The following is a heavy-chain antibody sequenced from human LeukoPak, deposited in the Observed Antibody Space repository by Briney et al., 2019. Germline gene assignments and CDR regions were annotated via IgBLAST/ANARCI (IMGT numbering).Heavy chain of an antibody. CDR1: GFTFSSYG. CDR2: ISYDGSNK. CDR3: AKDGSVVAAPGY. D-gene: IGHD2-15*01. J-gene: IGHJ4*02. V-gene: IGHV3-30*18. Sequence: GGSLRLSCAASGFTFSSYGMHWVRQAPGKGLEWVAVISYDGSNKYYADSVKGRFTISRDNSKNTLYLQMNSLRAEDTAVYYCAKDGSVVAAPGYWGQGTLVTVSS.